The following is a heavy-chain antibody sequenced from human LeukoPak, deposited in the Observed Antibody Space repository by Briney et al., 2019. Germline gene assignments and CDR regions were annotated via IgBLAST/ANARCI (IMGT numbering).Heavy chain of an antibody. CDR2: MNPNSGNT. D-gene: IGHD1-26*01. J-gene: IGHJ6*02. V-gene: IGHV1-8*02. CDR1: GYTFTSYD. Sequence: ASVKVSCKASGYTFTSYDINWVRQATGQGLEWMGWMNPNSGNTGYAQKFKGRVTMTRNTSISTAYMELSSLRSEATAGYFCSSSSERGSWPSYLFGRGGRGQGTTVTVSS. CDR3: SSSSERGSWPSYLFGRGG.